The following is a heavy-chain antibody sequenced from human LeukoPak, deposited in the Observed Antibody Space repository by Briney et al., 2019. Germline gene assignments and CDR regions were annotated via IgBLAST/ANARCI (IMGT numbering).Heavy chain of an antibody. Sequence: ASVKVSCKASGYTFASYDINWVRQATGQGLEWMGWMNPNSGNTSYAQKFQGRVTMTRNTSISTAYMELSSLRSEDTAVYYCARHPRESSGWGHALDIWGQGTMVIVS. D-gene: IGHD6-19*01. CDR1: GYTFASYD. CDR2: MNPNSGNT. V-gene: IGHV1-8*01. CDR3: ARHPRESSGWGHALDI. J-gene: IGHJ3*02.